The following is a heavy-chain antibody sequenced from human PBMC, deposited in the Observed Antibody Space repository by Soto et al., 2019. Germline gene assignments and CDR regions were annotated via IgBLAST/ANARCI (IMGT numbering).Heavy chain of an antibody. Sequence: SETLSLTCTVSGGSIRSGGYYWSWIRQHPGKGLEWIGYFYYSGNTYYNPSLRSRLTISGDTSKNQFSLNLSSVTAADTAVYYCARAMGAINYFDYWGQGTLVTVSS. CDR2: FYYSGNT. D-gene: IGHD1-26*01. V-gene: IGHV4-31*03. CDR3: ARAMGAINYFDY. J-gene: IGHJ4*02. CDR1: GGSIRSGGYY.